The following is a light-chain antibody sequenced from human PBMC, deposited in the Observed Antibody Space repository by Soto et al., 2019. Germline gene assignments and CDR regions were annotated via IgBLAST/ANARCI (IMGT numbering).Light chain of an antibody. CDR3: QQYGDSPTT. Sequence: EIVLTQAPGTRSLSPGERASLSCGASQIVSSSYLAWYQQKPGQAPRLLIYGSATRATGIPDRFSSSGSGTDFTLTISRLEPVDFAVYYCQQYGDSPTTFGPGTRLEIK. V-gene: IGKV3-20*01. CDR2: GSA. J-gene: IGKJ5*01. CDR1: QIVSSSY.